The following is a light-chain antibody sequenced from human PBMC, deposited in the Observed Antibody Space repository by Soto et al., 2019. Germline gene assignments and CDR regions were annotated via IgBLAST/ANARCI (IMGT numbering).Light chain of an antibody. J-gene: IGKJ5*01. CDR2: DAS. CDR3: QQRSNWPIT. V-gene: IGKV3D-11*01. CDR1: QGVTTN. Sequence: EIVMPQSQGTLSVSPGERATLSCRAGQGVTTNFAWYQQKSGQSPRLLIYDASNRATGIPARFSGSGSGTDFTLTISSLEPEDFAVYYCQQRSNWPITFGQATRLEI.